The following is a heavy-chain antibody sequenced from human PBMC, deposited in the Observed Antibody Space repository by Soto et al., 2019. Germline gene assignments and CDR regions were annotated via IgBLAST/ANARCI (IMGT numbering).Heavy chain of an antibody. CDR1: GGTFSSYA. J-gene: IGHJ4*02. CDR3: ARNRQLPPQYYFDY. D-gene: IGHD6-6*01. CDR2: IIPIFGTA. Sequence: ASVKVSCKASGGTFSSYAISWVRQAPGQGLEWMGGIIPIFGTANYAQKFQGRVTITADESTSTAYMELSSLRSEDTAVYYCARNRQLPPQYYFDYWGQGTLVTVSS. V-gene: IGHV1-69*13.